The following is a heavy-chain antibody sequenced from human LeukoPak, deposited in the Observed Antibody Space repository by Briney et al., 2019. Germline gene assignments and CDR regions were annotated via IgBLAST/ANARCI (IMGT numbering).Heavy chain of an antibody. CDR1: GGSISSYY. V-gene: IGHV4-59*01. CDR2: IYNSGSP. Sequence: SETLSLTCTMSGGSISSYYWSWIRQPPGKGLQWIGNIYNSGSPNYNPSLKSRVSISGDTSKNQFSLKLRSVTAADTAVYYCARSALAYYYYYMDVWGRGTTVTVSS. CDR3: ARSALAYYYYYMDV. J-gene: IGHJ6*03.